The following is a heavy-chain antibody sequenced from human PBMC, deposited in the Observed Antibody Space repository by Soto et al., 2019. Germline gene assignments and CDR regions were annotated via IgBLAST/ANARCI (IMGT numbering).Heavy chain of an antibody. V-gene: IGHV1-69*13. CDR3: ASPTPSGVAAAAVSHYYYGMDV. Sequence: GASVKVSCKASGGTFSSYAISWVRQAPGQGLEWMGGIIPIFGTANYAQKFQGRVTITADESTSTAYMELNSLRAEDTAVYYCASPTPSGVAAAAVSHYYYGMDVWGQGTTVTVS. J-gene: IGHJ6*02. CDR2: IIPIFGTA. D-gene: IGHD6-13*01. CDR1: GGTFSSYA.